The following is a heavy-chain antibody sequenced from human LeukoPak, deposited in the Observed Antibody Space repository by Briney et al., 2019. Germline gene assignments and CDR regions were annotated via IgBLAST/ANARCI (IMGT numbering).Heavy chain of an antibody. CDR2: ISAYNCNT. CDR1: GYTFTSYG. V-gene: IGHV1-18*04. J-gene: IGHJ4*02. CDR3: ARHQTGYSSGWCYDY. Sequence: ASVTVSCTASGYTFTSYGISGVRQAPGQGLEWMGWISAYNCNTNYAQKLQGRVTMTTDTSTSTAYMELRSLRSDDTAVYYRARHQTGYSSGWCYDYWGQGTLVTVSS. D-gene: IGHD6-19*01.